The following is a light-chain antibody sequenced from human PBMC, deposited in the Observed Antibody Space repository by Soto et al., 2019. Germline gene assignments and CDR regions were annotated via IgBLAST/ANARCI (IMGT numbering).Light chain of an antibody. Sequence: MTQSPATLSVSPGGRATLSCRASQSVNTWLAWYQQRPGKAPKLLIYDASSLQSGVPSRFSGSGSGTDFTLTISSLQPEDFATYYCQQSYSTLTFGPGTKVDIK. V-gene: IGKV1-39*01. J-gene: IGKJ3*01. CDR2: DAS. CDR3: QQSYSTLT. CDR1: QSVNTW.